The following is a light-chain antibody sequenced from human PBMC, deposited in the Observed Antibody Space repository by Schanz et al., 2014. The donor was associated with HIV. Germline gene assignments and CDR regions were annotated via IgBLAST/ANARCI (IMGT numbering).Light chain of an antibody. CDR1: TSDIGNHDF. CDR3: SSYTSSSTLVV. J-gene: IGLJ2*01. Sequence: QSALTQPPSASGSPGQSVTISCTGTTSDIGNHDFVSWYQQHPGKAPKLMIYDVSDRPSGVSIRFSGSKSGNTASLTISGLQAEDEADYYCSSYTSSSTLVVFGGGTKLTVL. V-gene: IGLV2-14*01. CDR2: DVS.